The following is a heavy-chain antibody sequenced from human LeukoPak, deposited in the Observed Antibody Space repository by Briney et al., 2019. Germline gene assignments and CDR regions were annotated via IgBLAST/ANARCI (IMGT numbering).Heavy chain of an antibody. J-gene: IGHJ4*02. CDR1: GLTFSSHA. D-gene: IGHD2-2*01. Sequence: GGSLTLSCAASGLTFSSHAMNWVRQAPGKGLEWLSVISASGGNTDYADSVKGRFIVSRDNSENTLYLQMNSLRAEDTAVYYCAKGAYCSSTSCYASFDSWGQGTLVTVSA. CDR2: ISASGGNT. CDR3: AKGAYCSSTSCYASFDS. V-gene: IGHV3-23*01.